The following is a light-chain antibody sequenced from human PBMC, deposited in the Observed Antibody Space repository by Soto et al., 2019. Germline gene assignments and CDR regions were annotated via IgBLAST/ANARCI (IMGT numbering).Light chain of an antibody. V-gene: IGKV3-20*01. J-gene: IGKJ5*01. CDR1: QSVSSSH. Sequence: ETVLTQSPGTLSLSPGERATLSSRASQSVSSSHLAWYQQKPGQAPRLLIYGASTRATGIPDRFSGSGSGTDFTLTISRLEPEDFAVYYCQQYGSSPGITFGQGTRLEIK. CDR3: QQYGSSPGIT. CDR2: GAS.